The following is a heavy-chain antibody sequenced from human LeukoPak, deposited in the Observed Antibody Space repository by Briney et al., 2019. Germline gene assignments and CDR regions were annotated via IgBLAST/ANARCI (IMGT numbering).Heavy chain of an antibody. V-gene: IGHV3-7*01. CDR2: IKQDGSEK. J-gene: IGHJ4*02. CDR1: GFTFSSYW. Sequence: GGSLRLSYAASGFTFSSYWISWVRQAPGKGLEWVANIKQDGSEKYYVDSVKGRFTISRDNTKNSLYLQMNSLRAEDTAVYYCARDSGYDHEDYWGQGTLVTVSS. CDR3: ARDSGYDHEDY. D-gene: IGHD5-12*01.